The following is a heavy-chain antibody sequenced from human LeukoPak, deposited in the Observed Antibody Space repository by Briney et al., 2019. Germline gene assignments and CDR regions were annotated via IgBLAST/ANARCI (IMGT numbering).Heavy chain of an antibody. D-gene: IGHD3-22*01. V-gene: IGHV5-51*01. CDR2: IYPGDSDT. CDR3: ARQGDSSWLNKFDL. CDR1: GYSFTSHW. Sequence: GESLKISCKGSGYSFTSHWIGWVRQTPGKGVEWIGIIYPGDSDTKYTPSFQGQVTISADKSIGTAYLQWSSLKASDTAIYYCARQGDSSWLNKFDLWGQGTLVSVSS. J-gene: IGHJ5*02.